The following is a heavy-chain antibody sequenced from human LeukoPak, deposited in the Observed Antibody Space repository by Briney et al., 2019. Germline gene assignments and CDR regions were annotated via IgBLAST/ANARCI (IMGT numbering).Heavy chain of an antibody. CDR1: GGSISSSSYY. V-gene: IGHV4-39*07. CDR2: IYYSGST. CDR3: ARVGVGGHSGFDY. D-gene: IGHD2-15*01. J-gene: IGHJ4*02. Sequence: PSETLSLTCTVSGGSISSSSYYWGWIRQPPGKGLEWIGSIYYSGSTYYNPSLKSRVTISVDTSKNQFSLKLSSVTAADTAVYYCARVGVGGHSGFDYWGQGTLVTVSS.